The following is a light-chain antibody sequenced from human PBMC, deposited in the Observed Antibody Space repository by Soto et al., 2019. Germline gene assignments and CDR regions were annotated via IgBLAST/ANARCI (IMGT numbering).Light chain of an antibody. Sequence: EIVLTQSPVTLSVSPGERATLSCRASQSVSSDYLAWYQQKPGQAPRLLIYGATSRATGSPDRFSGSGSGTDFTLTISRMEPEDFAVYYCQQYGGSPTFGQGTKVEIK. CDR1: QSVSSDY. V-gene: IGKV3-20*01. J-gene: IGKJ1*01. CDR2: GAT. CDR3: QQYGGSPT.